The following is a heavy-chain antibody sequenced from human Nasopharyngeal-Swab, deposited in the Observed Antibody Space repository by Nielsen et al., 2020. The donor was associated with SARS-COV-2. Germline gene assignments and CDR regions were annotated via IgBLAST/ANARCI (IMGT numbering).Heavy chain of an antibody. Sequence: WIRQPPGKGLEWIGEINHSGSTNYNPSLKSRVTISVDTSKNQFSLKLSSVTAADTAVYYCARENRPYYYGSGSSYFDYWGQGTLVTVSS. D-gene: IGHD3-10*01. V-gene: IGHV4-34*01. CDR3: ARENRPYYYGSGSSYFDY. CDR2: INHSGST. J-gene: IGHJ4*02.